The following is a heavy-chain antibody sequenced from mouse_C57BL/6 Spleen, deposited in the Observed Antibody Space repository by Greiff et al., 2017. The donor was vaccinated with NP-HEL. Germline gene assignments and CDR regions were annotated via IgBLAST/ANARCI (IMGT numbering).Heavy chain of an antibody. V-gene: IGHV1-69*01. D-gene: IGHD1-1*01. Sequence: QVQLQQPGAELMMPGASVKLSCKASGYTFTSYWMHWVKQRPGQGLEWIGEIDPSDSYTNYNQKFKGKSTLTVDKASSTAYMQLSSLTSEDSAVYYCARLPAIYYYGSSYVGFDYWGQGTTLTVSS. CDR1: GYTFTSYW. CDR2: IDPSDSYT. CDR3: ARLPAIYYYGSSYVGFDY. J-gene: IGHJ2*01.